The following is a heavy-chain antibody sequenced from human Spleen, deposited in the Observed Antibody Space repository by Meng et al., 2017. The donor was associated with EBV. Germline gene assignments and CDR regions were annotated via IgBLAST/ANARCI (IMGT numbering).Heavy chain of an antibody. CDR1: GFTFVSYF. J-gene: IGHJ4*02. V-gene: IGHV1-46*01. CDR2: INPNGGLT. CDR3: ARGREFRGVFDY. Sequence: QVPLVQSGAELRYPGASVKVSCKASGFTFVSYFMHWVRQAPGQGLEWMGIINPNGGLTAYAQKFQGRVTLTRDTSTSTVYLELSSLRSEDTAFYYCARGREFRGVFDYWGQGSLVTVSS. D-gene: IGHD3-10*01.